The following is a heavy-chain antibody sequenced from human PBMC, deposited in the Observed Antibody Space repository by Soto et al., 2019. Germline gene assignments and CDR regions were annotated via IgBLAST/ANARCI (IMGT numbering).Heavy chain of an antibody. CDR2: IWYDGSNK. V-gene: IGHV3-33*01. J-gene: IGHJ4*02. CDR3: ARDYYGSGSYYKPFDY. D-gene: IGHD3-10*01. CDR1: GFTFSSYG. Sequence: GGPPRLSCAASGFTFSSYGMHWVRQAPGKGLEWVAVIWYDGSNKYYADSVKGRFTISRDNSKNTLYLQMNSLRAEDTAVYYFARDYYGSGSYYKPFDYWGQGTLVTVSS.